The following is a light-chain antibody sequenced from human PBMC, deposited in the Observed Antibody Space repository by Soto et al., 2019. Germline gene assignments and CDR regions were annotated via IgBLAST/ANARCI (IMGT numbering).Light chain of an antibody. CDR3: QQYSSHWT. CDR1: QSISTW. CDR2: KAS. Sequence: DIQMNQSPSTLPASVGDRVTITCRASQSISTWLAWYQQKPGKAPNLLIYKASYLASGVPSRFSGGGSGTEFTLTISSLQPDDFATYYCQQYSSHWTFGQGTKVDIK. J-gene: IGKJ1*01. V-gene: IGKV1-5*03.